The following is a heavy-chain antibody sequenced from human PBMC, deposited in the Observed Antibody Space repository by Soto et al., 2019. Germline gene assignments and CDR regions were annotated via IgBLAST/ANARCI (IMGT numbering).Heavy chain of an antibody. D-gene: IGHD1-26*01. Sequence: PGGALRLSCPASALTLSSDAMSWVRQAPGKEREWVSAISGSGGSTYYADSVKGRFTISRDNSKNTLYLQMNSLRAEDTAVYYCARDGVIVGATSHYYGMDVWGQGTTVTVSS. J-gene: IGHJ6*02. CDR2: ISGSGGST. CDR3: ARDGVIVGATSHYYGMDV. CDR1: ALTLSSDA. V-gene: IGHV3-23*01.